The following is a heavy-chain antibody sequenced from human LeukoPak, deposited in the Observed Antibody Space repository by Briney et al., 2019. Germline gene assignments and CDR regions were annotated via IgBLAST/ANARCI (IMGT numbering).Heavy chain of an antibody. V-gene: IGHV3-23*01. CDR3: AKDIVWNYGGGWFDP. CDR2: ISGSGGST. J-gene: IGHJ5*02. CDR1: GFTFSSYA. Sequence: PGGSLRLSCAASGFTFSSYAMSWVRQAPGKGLEWVSAISGSGGSTYYADSVKGRFTISRDNSKNTLYLQMNSLRAEDTAVYYCAKDIVWNYGGGWFDPWGQGTLVTVSS. D-gene: IGHD1-7*01.